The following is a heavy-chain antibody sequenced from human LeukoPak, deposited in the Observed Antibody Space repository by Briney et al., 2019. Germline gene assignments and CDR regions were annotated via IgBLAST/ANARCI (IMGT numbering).Heavy chain of an antibody. CDR1: GYTFTSYD. CDR2: TNPNSGNT. CDR3: ARGPGWNDAFDI. Sequence: GASVKVSCKASGYTFTSYDINWVRQATGQGLEWMGWTNPNSGNTGYAQKFQGGVTMTRNTSISTAYMELSSLRSEDTAVYYCARGPGWNDAFDIWGQGTMVTVSS. J-gene: IGHJ3*02. D-gene: IGHD1-1*01. V-gene: IGHV1-8*01.